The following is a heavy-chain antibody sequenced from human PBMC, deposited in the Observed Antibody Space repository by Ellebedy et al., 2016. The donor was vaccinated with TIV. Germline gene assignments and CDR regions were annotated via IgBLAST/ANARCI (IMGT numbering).Heavy chain of an antibody. CDR1: GGSIGSYY. J-gene: IGHJ3*02. V-gene: IGHV4-59*01. CDR2: ISYSGST. CDR3: ARVVWQQPVSYAFDI. D-gene: IGHD6-13*01. Sequence: MPSETLSLTCTVSGGSIGSYYWSWIRKRPGKGLEWIGYISYSGSTNYNPSLKSRITISVDTSKNQFSLKLNSVTAADTAVYYCARVVWQQPVSYAFDIWGQGTMVTVSS.